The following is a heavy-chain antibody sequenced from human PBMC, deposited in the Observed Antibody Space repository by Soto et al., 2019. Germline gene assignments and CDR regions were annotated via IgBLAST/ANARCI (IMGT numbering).Heavy chain of an antibody. CDR3: AREYILAVAGLYYYYGMDV. J-gene: IGHJ6*02. CDR2: ISAYNGDT. CDR1: GYTFTSYG. Sequence: GASVKVSCKASGYTFTSYGISWVRQAPGQGLEWMGWISAYNGDTNYAQKLQGRVTMTTDTSTSTAYMELRSLRSDDTAVYYCAREYILAVAGLYYYYGMDVWGQGTTVTVSS. V-gene: IGHV1-18*01. D-gene: IGHD6-19*01.